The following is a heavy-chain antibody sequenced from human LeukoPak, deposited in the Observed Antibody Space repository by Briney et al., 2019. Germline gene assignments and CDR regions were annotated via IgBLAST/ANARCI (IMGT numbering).Heavy chain of an antibody. CDR2: IYYSGGT. CDR3: ASLAPTTESFDY. J-gene: IGHJ4*02. D-gene: IGHD4-17*01. CDR1: DGSITNHY. V-gene: IGHV4-59*08. Sequence: SETLSLTCSVSDGSITNHYWTWIRQPPGKGLEWIGYIYYSGGTNYNPSLKSRVTVSVDTSKNQFSLKLTSVTAADTAVYYCASLAPTTESFDYWGQGTLVTVSS.